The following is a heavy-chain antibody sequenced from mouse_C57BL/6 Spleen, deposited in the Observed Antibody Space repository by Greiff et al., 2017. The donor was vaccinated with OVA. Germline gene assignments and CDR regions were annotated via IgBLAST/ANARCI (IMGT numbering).Heavy chain of an antibody. V-gene: IGHV1-69*01. CDR1: GYTFTSYW. Sequence: QVQLKQPGAELVMPGASVKLSCKASGYTFTSYWMHWVKQRPGQGLEWIGEIDPSDSYTNYNQKFKGKSTLTVDKSSSTAYMQLSSLTSEDSAVYYCARGGGNYDGSSFAYWGQGTLVTVSA. CDR3: ARGGGNYDGSSFAY. J-gene: IGHJ3*01. CDR2: IDPSDSYT. D-gene: IGHD2-3*01.